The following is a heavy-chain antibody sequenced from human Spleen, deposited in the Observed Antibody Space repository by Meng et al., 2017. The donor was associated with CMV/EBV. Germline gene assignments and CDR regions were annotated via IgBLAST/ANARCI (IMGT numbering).Heavy chain of an antibody. CDR2: INPNSGGT. CDR3: ARSGGVDCSSTSCYLGFDP. Sequence: FTGYYMHWVRQAPGQGLEWMGWINPNSGGTNYAQKFQGRVTMTRDTSISTAYMELSRLRSDDTAVYYCARSGGVDCSSTSCYLGFDPWGQGTLVTVSS. V-gene: IGHV1-2*02. J-gene: IGHJ5*02. D-gene: IGHD2-2*01. CDR1: FTGYY.